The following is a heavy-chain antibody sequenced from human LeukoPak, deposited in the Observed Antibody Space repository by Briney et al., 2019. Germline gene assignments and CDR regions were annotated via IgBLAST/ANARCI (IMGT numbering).Heavy chain of an antibody. CDR2: IYYSGST. CDR1: GGSISSSNW. CDR3: ARDLDYYDSSGPYFDY. V-gene: IGHV4-4*02. D-gene: IGHD3-22*01. J-gene: IGHJ4*02. Sequence: PSETLSLTCAVSGGSISSSNWWSWVRQPPGKGLEWIGSIYYSGSTYYNPSLKSRVTISVDTSKNQFSLKLSSVTAADTAVYYCARDLDYYDSSGPYFDYWGQGTLVTVSS.